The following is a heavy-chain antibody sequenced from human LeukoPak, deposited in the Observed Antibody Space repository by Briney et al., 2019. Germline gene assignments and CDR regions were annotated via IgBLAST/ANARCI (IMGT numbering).Heavy chain of an antibody. CDR1: GDFISAYY. J-gene: IGHJ2*01. Sequence: SETLSLTCSVSGDFISAYYWSWLRQPPGKGLEWIGYISYSGSTNYSPSLSSRLTMSIDTSKHQFSLRLSSVTAADTAVYYCARDSHSLRWYLWSRGTLVTVSS. D-gene: IGHD4-23*01. V-gene: IGHV4-59*01. CDR3: ARDSHSLRWYL. CDR2: ISYSGST.